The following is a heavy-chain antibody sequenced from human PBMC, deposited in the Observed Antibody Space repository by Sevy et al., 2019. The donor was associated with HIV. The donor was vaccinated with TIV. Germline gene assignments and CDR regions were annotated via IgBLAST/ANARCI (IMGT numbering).Heavy chain of an antibody. V-gene: IGHV4-39*01. CDR1: GGSIRDNTYF. J-gene: IGHJ4*02. CDR3: TRRPRNGYTVFGNYYFDY. D-gene: IGHD3-3*01. CDR2: MYYSGST. Sequence: SETLSLTCTVSGGSIRDNTYFWGWIRQPPGKGLEWIGSMYYSGSTYYNPSLKSRVTISFDTSKNQYSLKLISVTAAATAVYFCTRRPRNGYTVFGNYYFDYWGQGTLVTVSS.